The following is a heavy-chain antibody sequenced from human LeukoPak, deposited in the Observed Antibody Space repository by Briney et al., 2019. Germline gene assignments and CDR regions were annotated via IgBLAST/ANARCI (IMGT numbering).Heavy chain of an antibody. CDR3: AKGRFLDP. CDR1: GYTFTGYY. J-gene: IGHJ5*02. CDR2: INPNSGGT. D-gene: IGHD2-15*01. Sequence: RASVKVSCKASGYTFTGYYIHWVRQAPGQGLEWMGWINPNSGGTNYAQKFQGRVTMTTDTSISTAYMDLSSLRSDDTAVYYCAKGRFLDPWGQGTLVTVSS. V-gene: IGHV1-2*02.